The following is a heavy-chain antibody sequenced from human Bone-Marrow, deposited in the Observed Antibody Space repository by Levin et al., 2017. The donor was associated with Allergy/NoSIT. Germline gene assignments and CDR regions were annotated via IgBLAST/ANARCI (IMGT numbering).Heavy chain of an antibody. CDR2: IRSKAHGGTT. V-gene: IGHV3-49*03. CDR3: TLTGGGF. J-gene: IGHJ4*02. Sequence: SCTTSGFTFGDYVMSWFRQAPGKGPEWVGFIRSKAHGGTTEYAASVKGRFTISRDDSRSISYLEMKNLKTEDTAVYFCTLTGGGFWGQGTLVIVSS. D-gene: IGHD6-25*01. CDR1: GFTFGDYV.